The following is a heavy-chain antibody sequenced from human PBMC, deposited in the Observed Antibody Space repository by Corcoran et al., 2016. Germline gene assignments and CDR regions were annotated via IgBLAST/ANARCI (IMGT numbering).Heavy chain of an antibody. CDR3: TRSDYYDSSGLPYFDY. J-gene: IGHJ4*02. D-gene: IGHD3-22*01. CDR1: GFTFGDYA. V-gene: IGHV3-49*05. Sequence: EVQLVESGGGLVKPGRSLRLSCTASGFTFGDYAMRWFRQAPGKGLEWVGFIRSKAYGGTTEYAASVKGRFTISRDDSKSIAYLQMNSLKTDDTAVYYCTRSDYYDSSGLPYFDYWGQGTLVTVSS. CDR2: IRSKAYGGTT.